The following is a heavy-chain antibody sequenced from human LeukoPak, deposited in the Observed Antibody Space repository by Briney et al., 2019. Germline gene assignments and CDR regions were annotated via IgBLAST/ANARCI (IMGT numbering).Heavy chain of an antibody. V-gene: IGHV3-30*04. CDR3: AKNLYCGGGSCYPSALGMDV. CDR2: ISYDGSNK. J-gene: IGHJ6*02. CDR1: GFTFSSYA. D-gene: IGHD2-15*01. Sequence: PGRSLRLSCAASGFTFSSYAMHWVRQAPGKGLEWVAVISYDGSNKYYADSVKGRFTIPRDNSKNTLYLQMNSLRAEDTAVYYCAKNLYCGGGSCYPSALGMDVWGQGTTVTVSS.